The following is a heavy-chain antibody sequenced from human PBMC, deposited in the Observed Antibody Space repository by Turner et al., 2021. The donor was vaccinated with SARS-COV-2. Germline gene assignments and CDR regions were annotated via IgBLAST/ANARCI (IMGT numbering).Heavy chain of an antibody. CDR1: GFTFSSYN. V-gene: IGHV3-21*01. CDR3: ARSRLDFWSDYYMGAFDY. J-gene: IGHJ4*02. Sequence: EMHLLEFGEGLVKPGGYLKASCPPLGFTFSSYNMNWVRQAPGKGLEWVSSISSSSSYIYYADSVKGRFTISRDNAKNSLYLQMDSLRAEDTAVYYCARSRLDFWSDYYMGAFDYWGQGTLVTVSS. D-gene: IGHD3-3*01. CDR2: ISSSSSYI.